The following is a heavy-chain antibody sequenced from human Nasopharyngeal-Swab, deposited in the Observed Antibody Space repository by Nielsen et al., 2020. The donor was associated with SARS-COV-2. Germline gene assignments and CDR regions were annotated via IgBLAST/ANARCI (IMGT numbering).Heavy chain of an antibody. J-gene: IGHJ4*02. V-gene: IGHV4-30-2*01. Sequence: RQAPGKGLEWSGEIYHSGSTYYNPSLKSRVTISVDRSKNQFSLKLSSVTAADTAVYYCAREGGYCGGDCPEYFDYWGQGTLVTVSS. CDR2: IYHSGST. D-gene: IGHD2-21*02. CDR3: AREGGYCGGDCPEYFDY.